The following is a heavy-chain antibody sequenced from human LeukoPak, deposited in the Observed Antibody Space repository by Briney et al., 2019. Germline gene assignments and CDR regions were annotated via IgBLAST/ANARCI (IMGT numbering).Heavy chain of an antibody. V-gene: IGHV3-30*04. D-gene: IGHD6-19*01. CDR2: ISFHGTDS. Sequence: GGSLRLSCAASGFTFISYAIHWVRQAPGKGLEWVAVISFHGTDSFYADSVKGRFTISRDNAKNSLYLQMDSLRVEDTAVYYCARGLAVDSFFDYWGQGTLVTVSS. J-gene: IGHJ4*02. CDR3: ARGLAVDSFFDY. CDR1: GFTFISYA.